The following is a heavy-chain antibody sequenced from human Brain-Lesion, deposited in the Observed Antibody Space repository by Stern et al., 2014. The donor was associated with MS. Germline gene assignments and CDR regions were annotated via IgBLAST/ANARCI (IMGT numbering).Heavy chain of an antibody. J-gene: IGHJ4*02. D-gene: IGHD1-26*01. CDR1: GYTLTELS. CDR3: ATLSTGAGGNYYRHFDY. CDR2: FDPEDGET. Sequence: QVQLMQSGAEVKKPGASVKVSCKVSGYTLTELSMHWVRQAPRKGLEWMGGFDPEDGETSYAQKFQGRVTMTEDTSTDTAYMELSSLRSEDTAVYYCATLSTGAGGNYYRHFDYWGQGTLVTVSS. V-gene: IGHV1-24*01.